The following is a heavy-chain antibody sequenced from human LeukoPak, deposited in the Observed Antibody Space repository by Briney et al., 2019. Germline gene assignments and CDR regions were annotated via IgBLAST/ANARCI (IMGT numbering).Heavy chain of an antibody. CDR3: ARGQTGGPRLDP. Sequence: PGGSLRLSCAASGXTVSSDYMSWVRQAPGKGLEWVSVIYSGGSTYYADSVKGRFTISRDNSKNTVYLQLNSLRAEDTAVYYCARGQTGGPRLDPWGQGTLVSVSS. V-gene: IGHV3-53*01. CDR2: IYSGGST. CDR1: GXTVSSDY. D-gene: IGHD2-8*02. J-gene: IGHJ5*02.